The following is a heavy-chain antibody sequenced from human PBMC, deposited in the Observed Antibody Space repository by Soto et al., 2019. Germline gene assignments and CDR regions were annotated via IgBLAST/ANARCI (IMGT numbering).Heavy chain of an antibody. CDR3: ARDRHYFDY. CDR1: GFTFSTYT. J-gene: IGHJ4*02. CDR2: ISYDGSNK. Sequence: GGSLRLSCVASGFTFSTYTMSWVRQAPGKGLEWVAVISYDGSNKYYADSVKGRFTISRDNSKNTLYLQMNSLRAEDTAVYYCARDRHYFDYWGQGTLVTVSS. V-gene: IGHV3-30-3*01.